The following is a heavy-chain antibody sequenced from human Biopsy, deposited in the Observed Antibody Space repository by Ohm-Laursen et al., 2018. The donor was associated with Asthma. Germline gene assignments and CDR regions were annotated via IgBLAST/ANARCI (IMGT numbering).Heavy chain of an antibody. J-gene: IGHJ6*02. Sequence: SVKVSCKASGDSFSNYAISWVRQAPGQGLEWLGGLIPVLGTPDHAQMFEGRVTITADESTSTAYMELSSLRSEDTAVYYCAESDYYGSGYYYGMDVWGQGTTVTVSS. V-gene: IGHV1-69*13. CDR1: GDSFSNYA. CDR3: AESDYYGSGYYYGMDV. D-gene: IGHD3-10*01. CDR2: LIPVLGTP.